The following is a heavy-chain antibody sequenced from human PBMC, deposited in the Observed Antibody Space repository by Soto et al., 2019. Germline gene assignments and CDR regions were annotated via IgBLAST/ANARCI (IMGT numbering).Heavy chain of an antibody. Sequence: GGSLRLSCEASGFDFRIYEMNWVRQAPGKGLEWHSYIGSTGSTIYYADSVKGRFTISRDDGKNSVYLQMNTLRAEDTAVYYCARRGYSGYDWGWYFDFWGQGTPVTVSS. D-gene: IGHD5-12*01. V-gene: IGHV3-48*03. CDR1: GFDFRIYE. CDR3: ARRGYSGYDWGWYFDF. J-gene: IGHJ4*02. CDR2: IGSTGSTI.